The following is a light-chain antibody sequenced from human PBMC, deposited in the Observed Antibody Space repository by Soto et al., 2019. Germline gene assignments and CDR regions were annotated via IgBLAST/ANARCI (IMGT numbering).Light chain of an antibody. CDR1: SSNIGAGYD. CDR3: RSYDSSLSGHVV. Sequence: QAVVTQPPSVSGAPGQRVTISCTGSSSNIGAGYDVHWYQQLPGTAPKLLIYGNSNRPSGVPDRFSGSKSGTSASLAITGVQAEDEADYYCRSYDSSLSGHVVFGGGTKLTVL. V-gene: IGLV1-40*01. CDR2: GNS. J-gene: IGLJ2*01.